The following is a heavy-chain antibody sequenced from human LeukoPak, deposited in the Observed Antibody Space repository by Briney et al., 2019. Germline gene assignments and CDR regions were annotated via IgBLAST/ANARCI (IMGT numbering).Heavy chain of an antibody. CDR1: GGSFSGYY. J-gene: IGHJ6*03. CDR2: INHSGST. Sequence: SETLSLTCAVYGGSFSGYYWSWIRHPPGKGLEWIGEINHSGSTNYNPSLKSRVTISVDTSKKQFSLKLSSVTAADTAVYYCASLTGTTDYYYYYMDVWGKGTTVTVSS. V-gene: IGHV4-34*01. CDR3: ASLTGTTDYYYYYMDV. D-gene: IGHD1-20*01.